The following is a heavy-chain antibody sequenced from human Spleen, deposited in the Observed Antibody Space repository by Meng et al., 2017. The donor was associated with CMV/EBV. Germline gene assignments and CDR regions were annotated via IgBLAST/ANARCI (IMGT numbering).Heavy chain of an antibody. CDR2: IRYDGSNK. D-gene: IGHD2-21*01. CDR3: AKDLVVVIATGYYGMDV. J-gene: IGHJ6*02. V-gene: IGHV3-30*02. CDR1: GFTFSSYG. Sequence: GGSLRLSCAASGFTFSSYGMHWVRQAPGKGLEWVAFIRYDGSNKYYADSVKGRFTISRDNSKNTLYLQMNSLRAEDTAVYYCAKDLVVVIATGYYGMDVWGQGTTVTVSS.